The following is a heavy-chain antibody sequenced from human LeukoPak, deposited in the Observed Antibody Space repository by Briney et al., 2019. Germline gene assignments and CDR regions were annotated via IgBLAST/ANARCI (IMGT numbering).Heavy chain of an antibody. Sequence: PGGSLRLTCAASGXTFDLFAMHWVRQAPGKGLEWVSHIGGDGDFTYYADSVKGRFTISRDNAKNSLYLQMNSLRVEDTAVYFCARWRTSNWSEFDYWGQGTLVTVSS. CDR2: IGGDGDFT. D-gene: IGHD6-13*01. CDR1: GXTFDLFA. V-gene: IGHV3-43*02. CDR3: ARWRTSNWSEFDY. J-gene: IGHJ4*02.